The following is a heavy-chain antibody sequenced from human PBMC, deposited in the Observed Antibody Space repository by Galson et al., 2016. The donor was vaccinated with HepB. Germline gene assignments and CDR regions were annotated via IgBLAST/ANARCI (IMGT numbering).Heavy chain of an antibody. CDR3: AKGASGYLDY. J-gene: IGHJ4*02. Sequence: SLRLSCAASGFTFSTSWMHWVRQAPGEGLVWVSIGNNHGSDTRHADSVKGRFTISRDNAKNPLFLQMNSLRVEDTAVYYCAKGASGYLDYWGQGTLVTVSS. V-gene: IGHV3-74*01. CDR2: GNNHGSDT. CDR1: GFTFSTSW. D-gene: IGHD6-19*01.